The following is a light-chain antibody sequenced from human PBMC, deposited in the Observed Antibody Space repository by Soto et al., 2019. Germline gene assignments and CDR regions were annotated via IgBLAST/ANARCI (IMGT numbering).Light chain of an antibody. Sequence: QSVLTQPASVSGSPGQSIAISCTGTSSDVGAYNSVSWYQQHPGRAPKLMIHDVSNRPSGVSNRFSGSKSGNTASLTISGLQAEDEADYYCSSYTSSSTYVFGTGTKVTAL. CDR2: DVS. CDR3: SSYTSSSTYV. V-gene: IGLV2-14*03. J-gene: IGLJ1*01. CDR1: SSDVGAYNS.